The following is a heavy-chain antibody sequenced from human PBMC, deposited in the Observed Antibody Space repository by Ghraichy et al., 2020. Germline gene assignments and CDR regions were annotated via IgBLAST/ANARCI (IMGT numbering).Heavy chain of an antibody. CDR3: AREGGILLATSLYDAFVDL. Sequence: SETLSLTCAVSGGSISSGNWWSWVRHPPGKGLEWIGEIYETGTTNYNPSLKSRVTIPLDKSKNHLYLKLTSVTAADTAVYYCAREGGILLATSLYDAFVDLWVGGTLFFVSS. V-gene: IGHV4-4*02. CDR2: IYETGTT. CDR1: GGSISSGNW. D-gene: IGHD2-8*01. J-gene: IGHJ2*01.